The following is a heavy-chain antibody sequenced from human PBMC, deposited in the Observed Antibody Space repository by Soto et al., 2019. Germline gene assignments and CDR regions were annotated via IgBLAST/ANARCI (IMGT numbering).Heavy chain of an antibody. CDR2: ISGNGRNT. D-gene: IGHD1-1*01. J-gene: IGHJ4*02. CDR3: AKNGLSNSPSAIDS. CDR1: GFSFSNSG. Sequence: EVQLLESGGGLAQPGGSLRLSCVTSGFSFSNSGMSWVRQAPGKGLDWVSGISGNGRNTYYTDSVKGRFLVSRDNSGNTLFLQMNSLRAEDTAIYFCAKNGLSNSPSAIDSWGQGTLATVSS. V-gene: IGHV3-23*01.